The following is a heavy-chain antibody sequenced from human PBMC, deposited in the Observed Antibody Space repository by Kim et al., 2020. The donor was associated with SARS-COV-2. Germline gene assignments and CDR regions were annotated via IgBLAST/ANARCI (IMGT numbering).Heavy chain of an antibody. Sequence: ASVKVSCKVSGYTLTELSMHWVRQAPGKGLEWMGGFDPEDGETIYAQKVQGRVTMTEDTSTDTAYMELSSLRSEDTAVYYCGTDLITMIESGMDVWGQGTTVTVSS. CDR3: GTDLITMIESGMDV. CDR2: FDPEDGET. J-gene: IGHJ6*02. V-gene: IGHV1-24*01. D-gene: IGHD3-22*01. CDR1: GYTLTELS.